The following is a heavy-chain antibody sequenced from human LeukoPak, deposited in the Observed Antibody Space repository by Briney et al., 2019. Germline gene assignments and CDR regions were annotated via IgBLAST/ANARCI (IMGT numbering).Heavy chain of an antibody. Sequence: PGGSLRLSCAASGFTFSSYSMNWVRQAPGKGLEWVSSISSSSSYIYYADSVKGRFTISRDNAKNSLYLQMNSLRAEDTAVYYCARGYYDFWSGYYKGLDYWGQGTLVTVSS. CDR3: ARGYYDFWSGYYKGLDY. CDR2: ISSSSSYI. V-gene: IGHV3-21*01. J-gene: IGHJ4*02. CDR1: GFTFSSYS. D-gene: IGHD3-3*01.